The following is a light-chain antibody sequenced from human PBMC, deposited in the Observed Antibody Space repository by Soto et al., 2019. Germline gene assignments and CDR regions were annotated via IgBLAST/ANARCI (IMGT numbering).Light chain of an antibody. V-gene: IGKV1-39*01. J-gene: IGKJ1*01. Sequence: DIQMTQSPSSLSASVGDRVTITCRASQSVGNFLNWYQQKPGLPPKYLIYAASNLQSGVLSRFSGSVSGTDFTLTISNLQPEDFATYYCQQSFTTWTFGQGTKVEVK. CDR1: QSVGNF. CDR2: AAS. CDR3: QQSFTTWT.